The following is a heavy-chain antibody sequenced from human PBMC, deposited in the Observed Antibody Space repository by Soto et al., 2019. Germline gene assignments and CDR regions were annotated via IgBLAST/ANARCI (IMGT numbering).Heavy chain of an antibody. Sequence: SETLSLTCTVSGGSISNYLCNWIRQPAGKGLEWIGHIDNSGSTNYNPSLKSRITMSADTSRNQFSLKLNSVTAADTAVYYCARGGQDFWSGPFDYWGQGALVTVSS. V-gene: IGHV4-4*07. D-gene: IGHD3-3*01. J-gene: IGHJ4*02. CDR2: IDNSGST. CDR3: ARGGQDFWSGPFDY. CDR1: GGSISNYL.